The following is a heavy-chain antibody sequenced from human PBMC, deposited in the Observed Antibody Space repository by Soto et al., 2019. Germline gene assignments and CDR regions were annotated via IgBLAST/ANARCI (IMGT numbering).Heavy chain of an antibody. V-gene: IGHV1-69*13. CDR3: ARGPNWNARYYYYGMDV. CDR1: GGTFNTHA. J-gene: IGHJ6*02. CDR2: IIPIYGIP. Sequence: SVKVSCKTSGGTFNTHAISWVRQAPGHGFEWMGGIIPIYGIPSHAQKFQGRVTITADEPTTTVYMELSSLRSDDTAVYYCARGPNWNARYYYYGMDVWGQGTTVTVSS. D-gene: IGHD1-1*01.